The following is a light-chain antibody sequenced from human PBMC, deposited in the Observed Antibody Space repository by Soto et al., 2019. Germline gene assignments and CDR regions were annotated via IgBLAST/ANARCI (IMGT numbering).Light chain of an antibody. CDR2: GIS. J-gene: IGKJ5*01. CDR1: QSVSGN. CDR3: QQYSKWPIT. V-gene: IGKV3-15*01. Sequence: TQSPDTLSLSPGERATLPCRASQSVSGNSLAWYQQHPGQPPRLLIYGISTRATGIPARFSGSGSGTEFSLTISSLQSEDFAVYYCQQYSKWPITFGQGTRLEIK.